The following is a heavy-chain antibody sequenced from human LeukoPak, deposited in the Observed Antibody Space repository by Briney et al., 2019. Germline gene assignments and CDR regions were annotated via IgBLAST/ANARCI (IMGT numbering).Heavy chain of an antibody. CDR3: ARGSDIVVVPAAIEAWFDP. Sequence: SETLSLTCAVSGYSISSGYYWGWIRQPPGKGLEWIGSIYHSGSTYYNPSLKSRVTISVDTSKNQFSLKLSSVTAADTAVYYCARGSDIVVVPAAIEAWFDPWGQGPLVTVSS. J-gene: IGHJ5*02. CDR1: GYSISSGYY. D-gene: IGHD2-2*02. V-gene: IGHV4-38-2*01. CDR2: IYHSGST.